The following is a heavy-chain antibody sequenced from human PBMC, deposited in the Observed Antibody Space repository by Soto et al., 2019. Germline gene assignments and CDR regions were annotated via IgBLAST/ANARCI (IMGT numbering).Heavy chain of an antibody. D-gene: IGHD2-15*01. CDR2: ISAYNGNT. CDR3: ARSVSLYCSGGSCYSFP. Sequence: ASVKVSCKASGYTFTSYGISWVRQAPGQGLEWMGWISAYNGNTNYAQKLQGRVTMTTDTSTSTAYMELRSLRSDDTAVYYCARSVSLYCSGGSCYSFPWGQGTLVTVSS. V-gene: IGHV1-18*01. CDR1: GYTFTSYG. J-gene: IGHJ1*01.